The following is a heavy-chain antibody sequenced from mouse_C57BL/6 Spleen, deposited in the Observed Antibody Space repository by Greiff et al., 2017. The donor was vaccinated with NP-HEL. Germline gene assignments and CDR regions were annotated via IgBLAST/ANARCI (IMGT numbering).Heavy chain of an antibody. J-gene: IGHJ1*03. CDR1: GFSLTSYG. V-gene: IGHV2-5*01. CDR2: IWRGGST. Sequence: VQLKESGPGLVQPSQSLSITCTVSGFSLTSYGVHWVRQSPGKGLEWLGVIWRGGSTDYTAAFMSRLSITKDNSKSHVFFKMNRLQADDTAIYYGAKNGDYAGDWYFDVWGTGTTVTVSS. CDR3: AKNGDYAGDWYFDV. D-gene: IGHD2-4*01.